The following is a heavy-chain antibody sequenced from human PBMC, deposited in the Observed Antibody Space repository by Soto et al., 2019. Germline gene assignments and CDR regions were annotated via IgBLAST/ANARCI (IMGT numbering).Heavy chain of an antibody. CDR1: GFTVSSNY. CDR2: IYSGGST. Sequence: ESGGGLIQPGGSLRLSCAASGFTVSSNYMSWVRQAPGKGLEWVSVIYSGGSTYYADSVKGRFTISRDNSKNTLYLQMNSLRAEDTDVYYCARDRVESGYPEYFQHWGQGTLVTVSS. CDR3: ARDRVESGYPEYFQH. D-gene: IGHD3-22*01. J-gene: IGHJ1*01. V-gene: IGHV3-53*01.